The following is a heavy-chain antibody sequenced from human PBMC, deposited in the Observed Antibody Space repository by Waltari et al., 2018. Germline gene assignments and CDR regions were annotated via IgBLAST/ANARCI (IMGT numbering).Heavy chain of an antibody. CDR2: MSYDVSNK. CDR3: AKEDRTSGHFDY. J-gene: IGHJ4*02. V-gene: IGHV3-30*18. CDR1: GCTFSRDA. Sequence: QVQLVEPGGGVVQPGRSLRLSCAASGCTFSRDALHWVRQSTGKGLEWVAVMSYDVSNKYYANSVKVRFTISRDNAKSTLYLQINSLRAEDTAVYYCAKEDRTSGHFDYWGQGTLVTVSS. D-gene: IGHD2-15*01.